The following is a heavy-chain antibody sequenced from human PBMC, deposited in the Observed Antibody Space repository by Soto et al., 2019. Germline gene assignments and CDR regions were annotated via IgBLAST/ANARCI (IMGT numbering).Heavy chain of an antibody. CDR3: ARGRYGDY. J-gene: IGHJ4*02. D-gene: IGHD1-1*01. CDR2: ISAHNGNT. V-gene: IGHV1-18*01. Sequence: QVHLVQSGAEVKEPGASVKVSCKGSGYTFTSYGITLVRQAPGQGLEWMGWISAHNGNTDYAQKLQGRVTVTRDTSTSTAYMELRSLRSDDTAVYYCARGRYGDYWGQGALVTVSS. CDR1: GYTFTSYG.